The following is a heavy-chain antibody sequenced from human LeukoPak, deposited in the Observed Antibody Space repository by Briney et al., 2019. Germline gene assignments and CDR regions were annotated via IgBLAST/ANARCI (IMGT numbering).Heavy chain of an antibody. J-gene: IGHJ4*02. CDR1: GYTFTGYY. D-gene: IGHD3-10*01. V-gene: IGHV1-2*06. CDR2: IDPNSGGT. CDR3: ARDRDGLLWFGESDY. Sequence: GASVKVSCKASGYTFTGYYMHWVRQAPGQGLEWMGQIDPNSGGTNYAQKFQGRVTMTRDTSISTAYMELSRLRSDDTAVYYCARDRDGLLWFGESDYWGQGTLVTVSS.